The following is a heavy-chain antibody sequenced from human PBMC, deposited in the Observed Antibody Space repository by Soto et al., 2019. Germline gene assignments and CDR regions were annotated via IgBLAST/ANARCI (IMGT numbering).Heavy chain of an antibody. D-gene: IGHD2-2*01. CDR2: INHSGST. J-gene: IGHJ6*03. CDR1: GGSFSGYY. V-gene: IGHV4-34*01. CDR3: ARVGVPAAIDYYYMDV. Sequence: SETRSLTCAVYGGSFSGYYWSWIRQPPGKGLEWIGEINHSGSTNYNPSLKSRVTISVATSKNQFSLKLSSVTAADTAVYYCARVGVPAAIDYYYMDVWGKGTTVTVS.